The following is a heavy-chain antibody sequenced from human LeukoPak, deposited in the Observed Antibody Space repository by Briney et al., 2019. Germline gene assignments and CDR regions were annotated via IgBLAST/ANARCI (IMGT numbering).Heavy chain of an antibody. CDR1: GYTFTGYE. CDR2: INPNSGGT. V-gene: IGHV1-2*02. D-gene: IGHD3-22*01. J-gene: IGHJ3*02. CDR3: ARATLAYYYDSSGHTRTGGAFDI. Sequence: ASVKVSCKASGYTFTGYEMHWVGQAPGQGREWMGWINPNSGGTNYAQKFQGRVTMTRDTSISTAYMELSRLRSDDTAVYYCARATLAYYYDSSGHTRTGGAFDIWGQGTMVTVSS.